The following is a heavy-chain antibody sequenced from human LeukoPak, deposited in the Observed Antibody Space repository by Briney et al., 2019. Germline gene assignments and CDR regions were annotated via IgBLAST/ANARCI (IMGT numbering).Heavy chain of an antibody. CDR2: IKNDGSYT. V-gene: IGHV3-74*01. D-gene: IGHD5-24*01. CDR1: GFTLSLAW. J-gene: IGHJ4*02. CDR3: VRDGDAYNFDF. Sequence: GGSLRLSCATSGFTLSLAWMHWVRQAPGKGLEWVSRIKNDGSYTNYADSVKGRFTISRDNARNTLNLHMISLRAENTAVYFCVRDGDAYNFDFWGQGVLVTVSS.